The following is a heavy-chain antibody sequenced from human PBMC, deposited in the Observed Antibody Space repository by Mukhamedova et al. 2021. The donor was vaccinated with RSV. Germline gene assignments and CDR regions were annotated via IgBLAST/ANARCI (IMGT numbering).Heavy chain of an antibody. Sequence: RSKANSYATAYAASVKGRFTISRDDSKNTAYLQMNSLKTEDTAVYYCTRTLSDYGDYADYYYGMDVWGQGTTVTVSS. J-gene: IGHJ6*02. CDR2: RSKANSYAT. V-gene: IGHV3-73*01. CDR3: TRTLSDYGDYADYYYGMDV. D-gene: IGHD4-17*01.